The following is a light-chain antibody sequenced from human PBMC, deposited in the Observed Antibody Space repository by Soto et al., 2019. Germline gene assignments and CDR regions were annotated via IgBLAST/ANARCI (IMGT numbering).Light chain of an antibody. CDR3: QMWDSGSNHPVV. J-gene: IGLJ2*01. V-gene: IGLV3-21*04. Sequence: SYELTQPPSVSVAPGQTARITCGGNNFGTKTVHWYQQKPGQAPVLVISYDSVRPSGIPARFSGSNSGSTATLAISGVEAGDEADYYCQMWDSGSNHPVVFGGGTKLTVL. CDR2: YDS. CDR1: NFGTKT.